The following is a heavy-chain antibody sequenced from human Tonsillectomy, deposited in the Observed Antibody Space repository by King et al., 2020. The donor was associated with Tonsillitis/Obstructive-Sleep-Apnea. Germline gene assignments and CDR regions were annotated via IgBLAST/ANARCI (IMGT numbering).Heavy chain of an antibody. V-gene: IGHV1-58*01. CDR3: AAVSFWSGYYSFDY. CDR2: IVGGSGNT. J-gene: IGHJ4*02. Sequence: QLVQSGPEVKKPGTSVKVSCKASGFTFTSSAVQWVRQARGQPLDWIGWIVGGSGNTNYAQKFQERGTITRDMSTSTAYMEPSSLRSEDTAVYYCAAVSFWSGYYSFDYWGQGTLVTVSS. CDR1: GFTFTSSA. D-gene: IGHD3-3*01.